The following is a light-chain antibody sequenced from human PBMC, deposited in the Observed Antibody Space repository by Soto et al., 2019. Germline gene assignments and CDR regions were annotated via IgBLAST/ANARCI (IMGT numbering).Light chain of an antibody. CDR1: QTVSKF. Sequence: DVQMTQSPSSLSASVGDSVTIACRASQTVSKFVNWYQQKPGKVPDLLIYSASTLYSGVPSRFTGSGSGTEFTLTISNLQPEDFATYYCQQTYSLPRTFAQGTKVDIX. J-gene: IGKJ1*01. CDR2: SAS. CDR3: QQTYSLPRT. V-gene: IGKV1-39*01.